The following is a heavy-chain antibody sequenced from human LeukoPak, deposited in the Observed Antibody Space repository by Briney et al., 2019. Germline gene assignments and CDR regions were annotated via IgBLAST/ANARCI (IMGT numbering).Heavy chain of an antibody. D-gene: IGHD2-21*02. CDR2: ISSSSSYI. Sequence: GGSLRLSCAASGFTYSSYSMNWVRQAPGKGLELVSSISSSSSYIFYADSVKGRFTISRDNAKNSLYLQMNSLRVEDTAVYYCTSWGDTTADYFQRWGQGTLVTVSS. CDR3: TSWGDTTADYFQR. CDR1: GFTYSSYS. V-gene: IGHV3-21*01. J-gene: IGHJ1*01.